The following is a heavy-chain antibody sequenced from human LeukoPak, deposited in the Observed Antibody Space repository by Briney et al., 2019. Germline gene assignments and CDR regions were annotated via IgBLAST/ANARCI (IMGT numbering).Heavy chain of an antibody. CDR1: GGSISSYY. J-gene: IGHJ4*02. D-gene: IGHD3-10*01. V-gene: IGHV4-59*06. Sequence: SETLSLTCTVSGGSISSYYWSWIRQHPGKGLEWIGYIYYSGSTYYNPSLKSRVTISVDTSKNQFSLKLSSVTAADTAVYYCARSDGSGGSLDYWGQGTLVTVSS. CDR3: ARSDGSGGSLDY. CDR2: IYYSGST.